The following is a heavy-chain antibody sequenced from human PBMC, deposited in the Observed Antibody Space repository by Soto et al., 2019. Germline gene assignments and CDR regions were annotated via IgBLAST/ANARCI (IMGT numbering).Heavy chain of an antibody. CDR2: INPNSGGT. D-gene: IGHD3-16*01. V-gene: IGHV1-2*04. J-gene: IGHJ5*02. CDR3: ARWKIIWGPHNWFDP. Sequence: GASVKVSCKASGYTFTGYYMHWVRQAPGQGLEWMGWINPNSGGTNYAQKFQGWVTMTRDTYISTAYMEMSRLRSDDTAVYYCARWKIIWGPHNWFDPWGQVTLVTVSS. CDR1: GYTFTGYY.